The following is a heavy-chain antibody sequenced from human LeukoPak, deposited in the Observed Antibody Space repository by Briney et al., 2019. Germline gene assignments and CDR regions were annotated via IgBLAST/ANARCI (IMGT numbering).Heavy chain of an antibody. CDR1: GFSVSNNY. Sequence: PGGSLRLSCVVSGFSVSNNYVSWVRQAPGKGLEWVANIKQDGSEKYYVDSVKGRFTISRDNAKNSLYLQMNSLRAEDTAVYYCASNSYSSSWYLPHDASDIWGQGTMVTVSS. D-gene: IGHD6-13*01. J-gene: IGHJ3*02. V-gene: IGHV3-7*01. CDR2: IKQDGSEK. CDR3: ASNSYSSSWYLPHDASDI.